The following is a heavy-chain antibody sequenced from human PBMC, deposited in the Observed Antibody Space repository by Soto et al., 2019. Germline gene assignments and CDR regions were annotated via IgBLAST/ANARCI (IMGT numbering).Heavy chain of an antibody. CDR3: AREAPGYCSSTSCSNWFDP. CDR1: GGTFSSYA. V-gene: IGHV1-69*13. CDR2: IIPIFGTA. D-gene: IGHD2-2*01. Sequence: ASVKVSCKASGGTFSSYAISWVRQAPGQGLEWMGGIIPIFGTANYAQKFQGRVTITADESTSTAYMELSSLRSEDTAVYYCAREAPGYCSSTSCSNWFDPWGQGTLVTVSS. J-gene: IGHJ5*02.